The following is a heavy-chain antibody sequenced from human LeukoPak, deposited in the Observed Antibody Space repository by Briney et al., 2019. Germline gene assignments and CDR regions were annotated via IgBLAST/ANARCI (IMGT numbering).Heavy chain of an antibody. CDR2: IYSSGNT. CDR1: GGSISSYS. Sequence: SETLSLTCTVSGGSISSYSWSWIRQPAGKGLEWIGRIYSSGNTYYNASLRSRVTMSVDTSKNQFSLKLSSVTAADTAVYYCAREVLAAAGTYDYWGQGTLVTVSS. V-gene: IGHV4-4*07. J-gene: IGHJ4*02. D-gene: IGHD6-13*01. CDR3: AREVLAAAGTYDY.